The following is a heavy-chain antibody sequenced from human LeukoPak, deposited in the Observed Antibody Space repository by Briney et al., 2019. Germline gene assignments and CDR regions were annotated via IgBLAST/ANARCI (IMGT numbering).Heavy chain of an antibody. CDR2: IYYSGST. V-gene: IGHV4-59*01. CDR1: GVSISSYY. J-gene: IGHJ5*02. Sequence: SETLSLTCTVSGVSISSYYWSWIRQPPGKGLEWIGYIYYSGSTNYNPSLKSRVTISVDTSKNQFSLKLSSVTAADTAVYYCARERYSGWGFDPWGQGTLVTVSS. D-gene: IGHD1-26*01. CDR3: ARERYSGWGFDP.